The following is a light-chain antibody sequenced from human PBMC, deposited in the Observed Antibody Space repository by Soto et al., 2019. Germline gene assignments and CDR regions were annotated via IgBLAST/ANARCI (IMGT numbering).Light chain of an antibody. CDR3: QQYNNWPPIT. J-gene: IGKJ5*01. CDR2: CVS. Sequence: ETVLTQSPGTLSLSPGERATLSCRASQSVSSTFLAWYQQKPGQAPRLLIFCVSNRATAIPDRFSGSRSGTNYTLTISSLEPEDFAVYYCQQYNNWPPITFGEGTRLDI. CDR1: QSVSSTF. V-gene: IGKV3-20*01.